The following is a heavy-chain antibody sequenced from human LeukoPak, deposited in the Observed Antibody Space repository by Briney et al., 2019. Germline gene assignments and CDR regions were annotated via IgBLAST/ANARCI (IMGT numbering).Heavy chain of an antibody. CDR2: IKQDGSEK. J-gene: IGHJ4*02. CDR1: GFTFNTYC. D-gene: IGHD2-15*01. V-gene: IGHV3-7*01. Sequence: PGRSLRLSCAASGFTFNTYCMTCGCQAPGRGLEWVFNIKQDGSEKYSADSVKGRLTISRDNAKNSLYLQMDSLRAEDTAVYYCARELTTQTKASCSGGNCLGYFDYCGQGNLVTVSS. CDR3: ARELTTQTKASCSGGNCLGYFDY.